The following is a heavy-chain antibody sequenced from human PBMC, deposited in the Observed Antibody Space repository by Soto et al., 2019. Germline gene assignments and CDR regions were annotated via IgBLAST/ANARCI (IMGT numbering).Heavy chain of an antibody. CDR1: GGSSSSYY. CDR2: IYSSGST. Sequence: QVQLQESGPGLVKPSETLSLTCTVSGGSSSSYYWSWIRQPPGKGLEWIGDIYSSGSTNYNPSLKSRVATSVATSNNQFSLKLGAVTAADTAGYYCARVNDFWSGYSYSRWFAPWGQGTLVTVSS. V-gene: IGHV4-59*01. D-gene: IGHD3-3*01. J-gene: IGHJ5*02. CDR3: ARVNDFWSGYSYSRWFAP.